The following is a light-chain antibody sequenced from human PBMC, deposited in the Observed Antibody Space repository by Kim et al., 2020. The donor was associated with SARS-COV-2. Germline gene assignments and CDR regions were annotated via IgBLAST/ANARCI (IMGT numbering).Light chain of an antibody. Sequence: GQWVTISCSGSSSNIGSNAVNWYQQLPGTAPKLLIYASHQRPSGVPDRFSGSKSGTSASLAIRGLQSDDEADYLCAAWDDSLNRPIFGGGTQLTVL. CDR2: ASH. CDR3: AAWDDSLNRPI. V-gene: IGLV1-44*01. J-gene: IGLJ2*01. CDR1: SSNIGSNA.